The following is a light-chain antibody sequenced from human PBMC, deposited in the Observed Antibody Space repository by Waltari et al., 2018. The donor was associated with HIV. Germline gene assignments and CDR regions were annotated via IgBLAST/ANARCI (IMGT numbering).Light chain of an antibody. V-gene: IGLV1-40*01. CDR2: GNS. Sequence: QSVLTQPPSVSAAPGQRVTISCTGSRSNIEAGHDVHWYQQLPGPAPKLLIYGNSNRPSGVPDRFSGSKSGTSASLAITGLQAEDEADYYCQSYDSSLSGWVFGGGTKLTVL. J-gene: IGLJ3*02. CDR1: RSNIEAGHD. CDR3: QSYDSSLSGWV.